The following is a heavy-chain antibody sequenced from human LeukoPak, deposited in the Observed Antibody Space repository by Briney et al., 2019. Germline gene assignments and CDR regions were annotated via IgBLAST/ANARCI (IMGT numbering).Heavy chain of an antibody. V-gene: IGHV4-39*01. CDR3: ARLDKGIKAAHFDY. CDR2: IYYSGTT. J-gene: IGHJ4*02. Sequence: KPSETLSLTCSVSGDTIRTSVHFWAWIRQPPGKGLEWIGNIYYSGTTYYNPSLKSRVTISVDTSKSHFSLKLSSVTAADTAIYYCARLDKGIKAAHFDYWGQGTLVTVSS. D-gene: IGHD6-25*01. CDR1: GDTIRTSVHF.